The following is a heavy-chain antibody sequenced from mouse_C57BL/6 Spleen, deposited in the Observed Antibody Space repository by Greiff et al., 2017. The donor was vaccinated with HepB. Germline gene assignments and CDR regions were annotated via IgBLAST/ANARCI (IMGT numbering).Heavy chain of an antibody. V-gene: IGHV1-76*01. CDR1: GYTFTDYY. CDR2: IYPGSGNT. Sequence: QVQLQQSGAELVRPGASVKLSCKASGYTFTDYYINWVKQRPGQGLEWIARIYPGSGNTYYNEKFKGKATLTAEKSSSSAYMQLSSLTSEDSAVYFCARYDYHLDYWGQGTTLTVSS. J-gene: IGHJ2*01. CDR3: ARYDYHLDY. D-gene: IGHD2-4*01.